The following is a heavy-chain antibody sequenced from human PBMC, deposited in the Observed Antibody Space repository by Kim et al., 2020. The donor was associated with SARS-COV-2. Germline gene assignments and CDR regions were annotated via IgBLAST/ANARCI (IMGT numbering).Heavy chain of an antibody. Sequence: SETLSLTCTVSGGSISSSYWNWIRQSPGEGLEWIGYSSYTGSTNYNPSLESRVSISVDRSKNQFSLKLISVTAADTAVYYCARGGSSGGSCRDWGQGTLVTVSS. CDR2: SSYTGST. CDR1: GGSISSSY. J-gene: IGHJ4*02. V-gene: IGHV4-59*13. CDR3: ARGGSSGGSCRD. D-gene: IGHD2-15*01.